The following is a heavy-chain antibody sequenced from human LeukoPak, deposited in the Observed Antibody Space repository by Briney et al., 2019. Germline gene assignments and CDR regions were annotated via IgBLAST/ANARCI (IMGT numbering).Heavy chain of an antibody. Sequence: GASVKVSCKASGGTFSSYAISWVRQAPGQGLEWMGGIIPIFGTANYAQKFQGRVTITTDESTSTAYMELSSLRSEDTAVYYCARALGYCSSTSCYSNYYYMDVWGKGTTVTVSS. J-gene: IGHJ6*03. CDR1: GGTFSSYA. V-gene: IGHV1-69*05. CDR3: ARALGYCSSTSCYSNYYYMDV. CDR2: IIPIFGTA. D-gene: IGHD2-2*01.